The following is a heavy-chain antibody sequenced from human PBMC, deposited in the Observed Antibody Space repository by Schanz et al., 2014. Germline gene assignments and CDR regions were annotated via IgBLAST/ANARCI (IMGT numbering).Heavy chain of an antibody. CDR1: GFNFSSHW. Sequence: DVQLVESGGTLVRPGGSLRLSCAASGFNFSSHWMTWVRQAPGRGLEWVANIKEDGSKKYYVDSVRGRFTISRDNAKNSLYLQLNSLTAEDTAVYHCARDSRYCTGVDCKGDAFDLWGQGTLVTVSS. V-gene: IGHV3-7*01. D-gene: IGHD2-8*02. CDR2: IKEDGSKK. CDR3: ARDSRYCTGVDCKGDAFDL. J-gene: IGHJ3*01.